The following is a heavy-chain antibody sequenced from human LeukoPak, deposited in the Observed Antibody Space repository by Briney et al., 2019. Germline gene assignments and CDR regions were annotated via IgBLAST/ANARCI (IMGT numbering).Heavy chain of an antibody. V-gene: IGHV1-46*01. Sequence: ASVKASCKASGYTFTTYYMLWVRQAPGQGLEWMGIINPSGGSTSSPQKFQGRVTMTRDTSTSTVYMELSSLRSEDTAVYYCARLAAPLGSEDYYFDYWGQGTLVTVSS. J-gene: IGHJ4*02. D-gene: IGHD6-25*01. CDR1: GYTFTTYY. CDR3: ARLAAPLGSEDYYFDY. CDR2: INPSGGST.